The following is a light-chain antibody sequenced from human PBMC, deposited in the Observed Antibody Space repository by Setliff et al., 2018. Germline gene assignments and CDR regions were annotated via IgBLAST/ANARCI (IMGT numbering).Light chain of an antibody. V-gene: IGLV2-14*03. CDR1: DSDIGDTAS. Sequence: QSVLTQVASVSGPPGQSITIFCTGIDSDIGDTASISWYQHHPGKVPKLLLYGVNNRPSGISARFSGSKSGNTASLTISDLQADDGADYYCMSYTTSDLFVFGSGTKGTV. J-gene: IGLJ1*01. CDR3: MSYTTSDLFV. CDR2: GVN.